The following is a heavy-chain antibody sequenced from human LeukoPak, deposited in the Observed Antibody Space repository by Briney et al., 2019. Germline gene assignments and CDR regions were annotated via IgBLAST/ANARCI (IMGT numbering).Heavy chain of an antibody. V-gene: IGHV3-7*03. CDR2: IKQDGSEK. CDR3: AKTYYYLSGSLPEDY. Sequence: GGSLRLSCAASGFTFSSYWMSWVRQAPGKGLEWVANIKQDGSEKYYVDSVKGRFTISRDNAKNSLYLQMNSLRVEDTALYFCAKTYYYLSGSLPEDYWGQGALVTVSS. J-gene: IGHJ4*02. CDR1: GFTFSSYW. D-gene: IGHD3-10*01.